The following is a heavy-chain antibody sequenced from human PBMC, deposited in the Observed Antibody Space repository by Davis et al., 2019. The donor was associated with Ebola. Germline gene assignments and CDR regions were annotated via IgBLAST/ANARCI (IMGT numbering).Heavy chain of an antibody. J-gene: IGHJ5*02. CDR2: IYYSGST. CDR1: GGSISSYY. D-gene: IGHD3-16*01. CDR3: ARWGFGKTFDP. Sequence: PSETLSLTCTVSGGSISSYYWSWIRQPPGKGLDWIGYIYYSGSTNYNPSLKSRVTISVDTSKNQFSLKLSSVTAADTAVYYWARWGFGKTFDPWGQGTLVTVSS. V-gene: IGHV4-59*01.